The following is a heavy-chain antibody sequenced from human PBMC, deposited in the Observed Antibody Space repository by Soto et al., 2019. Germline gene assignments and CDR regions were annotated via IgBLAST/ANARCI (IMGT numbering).Heavy chain of an antibody. V-gene: IGHV3-66*01. CDR2: IYSGGST. Sequence: EVQLVESGGDLVQPGGSLRLSCAASGFAVSSNYVSWVRQAPGKGLEWVSVIYSGGSTYYADSVKGRFTISRDNSKNTRDLQMNRLRAEDTAVYYCARGEGPYLPLDYWGQGTLVTVSS. J-gene: IGHJ4*02. CDR3: ARGEGPYLPLDY. CDR1: GFAVSSNY. D-gene: IGHD1-26*01.